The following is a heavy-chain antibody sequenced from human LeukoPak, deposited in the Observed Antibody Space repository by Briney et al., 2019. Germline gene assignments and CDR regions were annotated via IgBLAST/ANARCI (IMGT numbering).Heavy chain of an antibody. Sequence: SGGSLRLSCAASGFTFSSYAMNWVRQAPGKGLEWVSAISGSGGNTYYADSVKGRFTISRDNSNNTLYLQMNSLRVEDTAVYYCAKALGYNYGGQWYFDYWGQGTLVTVSS. CDR2: ISGSGGNT. V-gene: IGHV3-23*01. J-gene: IGHJ4*02. CDR3: AKALGYNYGGQWYFDY. D-gene: IGHD5-18*01. CDR1: GFTFSSYA.